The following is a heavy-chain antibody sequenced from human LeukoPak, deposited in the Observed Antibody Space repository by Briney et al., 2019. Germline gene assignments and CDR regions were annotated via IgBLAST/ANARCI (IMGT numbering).Heavy chain of an antibody. Sequence: PGGPLRLSCAASGFTFSSYSMNWVHQAPGKGLEWVSYISSSSSTIYYADSVKGRFTISRDNAKNSLYLQMNGLRAEDTAVYYCARDQYYYGSGSQPIDYWGQGTLVTVSS. J-gene: IGHJ4*02. D-gene: IGHD3-10*01. V-gene: IGHV3-48*04. CDR1: GFTFSSYS. CDR3: ARDQYYYGSGSQPIDY. CDR2: ISSSSSTI.